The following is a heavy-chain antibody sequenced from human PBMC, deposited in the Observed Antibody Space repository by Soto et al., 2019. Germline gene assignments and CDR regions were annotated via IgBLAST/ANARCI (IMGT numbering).Heavy chain of an antibody. CDR3: ARGYCSAVGCYVHYYYGFDV. J-gene: IGHJ6*02. V-gene: IGHV3-23*01. D-gene: IGHD2-15*01. Sequence: EVKLLQSGGGAGQPGGSLRLPCAAAGFTFRNYAMNWVRQAPGKGLELVSSISSNGGSAYYADSVKGRFTISRDNSKNTLYLQLTSLRADDTAVYYCARGYCSAVGCYVHYYYGFDVWGQGTTVTVSS. CDR2: ISSNGGSA. CDR1: GFTFRNYA.